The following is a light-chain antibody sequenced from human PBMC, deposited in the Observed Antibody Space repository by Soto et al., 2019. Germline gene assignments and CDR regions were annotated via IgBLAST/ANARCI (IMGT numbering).Light chain of an antibody. J-gene: IGKJ1*01. V-gene: IGKV3-20*01. CDR2: GIS. Sequence: EIVMTQSPATLSVSPGERATLSCRASQSISSNLAWYQQKLGQAPRLLMYGISRRATGIPDRFSGSGSGTDFTLTITRLEPEDFAVYYCQQYVTSSPRTFGQGTKVEIK. CDR3: QQYVTSSPRT. CDR1: QSISSN.